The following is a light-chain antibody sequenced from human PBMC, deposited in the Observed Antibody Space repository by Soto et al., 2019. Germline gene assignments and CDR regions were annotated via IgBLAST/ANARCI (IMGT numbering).Light chain of an antibody. CDR2: DVS. J-gene: IGLJ1*01. CDR3: SSYAGSRTHV. Sequence: QSVLTQPASVSGSPGQSITISCTGTSSDVGGYNYVSWYQQHPGKAPKLVIYDVSNRPSGVSNRFSGSKSGNTASLTISGLQAEDEADYYCSSYAGSRTHVFGIGTKLTVL. CDR1: SSDVGGYNY. V-gene: IGLV2-14*01.